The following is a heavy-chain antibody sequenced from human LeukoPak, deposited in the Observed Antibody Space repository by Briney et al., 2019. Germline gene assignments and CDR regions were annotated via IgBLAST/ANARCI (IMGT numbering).Heavy chain of an antibody. CDR2: FSSSSSYI. J-gene: IGHJ4*02. Sequence: GGSLRLSCAASGFTFSSYSMNWVRQAPGKGLEWVSSFSSSSSYIYYADSVKGRFTISRDNAKNSLYLQMNSLRAEDTAVYYCARGRGYCSGGSCLNFDYWGQGTLVTVSS. CDR1: GFTFSSYS. V-gene: IGHV3-21*01. CDR3: ARGRGYCSGGSCLNFDY. D-gene: IGHD2-15*01.